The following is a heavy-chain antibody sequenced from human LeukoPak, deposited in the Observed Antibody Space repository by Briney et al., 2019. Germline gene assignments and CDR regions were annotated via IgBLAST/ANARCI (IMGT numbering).Heavy chain of an antibody. V-gene: IGHV4-59*08. CDR1: GGSISSYY. D-gene: IGHD2-8*01. CDR3: ARLVWPRRAFDI. Sequence: PSETLSLTCTVSGGSISSYYWSWIRQPPGKGLEWIGYIYYSGSTNYNPSLKSRVTISVDTSKNQFSLKLSSVTAADTAVYYCARLVWPRRAFDIWGQGTMVTVSS. CDR2: IYYSGST. J-gene: IGHJ3*02.